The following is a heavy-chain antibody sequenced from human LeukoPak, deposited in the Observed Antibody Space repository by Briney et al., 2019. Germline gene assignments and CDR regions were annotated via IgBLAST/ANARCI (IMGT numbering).Heavy chain of an antibody. CDR2: IYPGDSDT. D-gene: IGHD2-2*01. J-gene: IGHJ6*02. V-gene: IGHV5-51*01. Sequence: GESLKISCKGSGYSFTSYWIGWVRQMPGKDLEWMGIIYPGDSDTTYSPSFQGQVTISADKSISTAYLQWSSLKASDTAMYYCARRDGYCSSTSCYADYYYGMDVWGQGTTVTVSS. CDR1: GYSFTSYW. CDR3: ARRDGYCSSTSCYADYYYGMDV.